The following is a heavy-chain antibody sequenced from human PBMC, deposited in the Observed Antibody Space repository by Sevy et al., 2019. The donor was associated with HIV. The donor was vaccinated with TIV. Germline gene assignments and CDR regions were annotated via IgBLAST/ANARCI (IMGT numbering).Heavy chain of an antibody. CDR2: ISTTSTYI. V-gene: IGHV3-21*01. D-gene: IGHD1-26*01. J-gene: IGHJ6*02. CDR3: ARFRPGDVEWEGADFYYYGMDV. Sequence: GGSLRLSCAASGFTFSDNSMNWVRQAPGKGLEWVSSISTTSTYIYYADSVKGRFTISRDNAKNSLYLQMNSLRADDTAVYYCARFRPGDVEWEGADFYYYGMDVWGQGTTVTVSS. CDR1: GFTFSDNS.